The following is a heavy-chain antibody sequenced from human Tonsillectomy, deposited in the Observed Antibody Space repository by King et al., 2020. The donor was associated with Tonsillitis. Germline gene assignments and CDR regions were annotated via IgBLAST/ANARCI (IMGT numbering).Heavy chain of an antibody. CDR2: MWYDGGNK. CDR1: GFTFSNYG. V-gene: IGHV3-33*08. J-gene: IGHJ3*02. D-gene: IGHD3-10*01. CDR3: ARDVTIDYHGAFDI. Sequence: VQLVESGGGVVKPGRSLRLSCAASGFTFSNYGMHWVRQAPGKGLEWVAVMWYDGGNKYYADSVKGRFTISRDNSKNTLYLQMNSLRAEDTAVYYCARDVTIDYHGAFDIWGQGTMVTVSS.